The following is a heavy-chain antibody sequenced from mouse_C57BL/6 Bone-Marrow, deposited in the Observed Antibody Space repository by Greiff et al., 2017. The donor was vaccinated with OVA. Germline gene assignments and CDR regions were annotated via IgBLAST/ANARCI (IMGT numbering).Heavy chain of an antibody. J-gene: IGHJ3*01. Sequence: EVQLQQSGAELVRPGASVKLSCTASGFNIKDDYMHWVKQRPEQGLEWIGWIDPENGDTEYASKFQGKATITADTSSNTAYLQLSSLTSEHTAVYYGTTATMATTGAYWGQGTLVTVSA. CDR3: TTATMATTGAY. CDR1: GFNIKDDY. CDR2: IDPENGDT. V-gene: IGHV14-4*01. D-gene: IGHD2-2*01.